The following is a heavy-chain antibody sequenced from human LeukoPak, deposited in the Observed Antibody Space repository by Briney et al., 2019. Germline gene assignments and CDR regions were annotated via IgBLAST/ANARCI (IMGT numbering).Heavy chain of an antibody. CDR3: ARITGGYSDS. V-gene: IGHV3-23*01. CDR1: GLTFSEYA. Sequence: GGSLRLSCAASGLTFSEYAMSWVRQVPGMGLEWVSTIGVSGGSTNYADSVKGRFTISRDNAKNSLYLQMNSLRADDTAVYYCARITGGYSDSWGQGTLVTVSS. J-gene: IGHJ4*02. D-gene: IGHD3-16*01. CDR2: IGVSGGST.